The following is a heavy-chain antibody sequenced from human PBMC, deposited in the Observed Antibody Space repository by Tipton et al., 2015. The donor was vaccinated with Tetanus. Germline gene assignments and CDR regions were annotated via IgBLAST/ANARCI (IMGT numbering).Heavy chain of an antibody. D-gene: IGHD3-3*01. CDR2: VSYSGRT. CDR1: GGSVRSGDYS. J-gene: IGHJ4*02. V-gene: IGHV4-61*08. CDR3: ARANYEFPKKGPFDS. Sequence: PGLVKPSETLSLTCTVPGGSVRSGDYSWNWIRQPPGKGLEWLAYVSYSGRTNSNYSLKSRITISQDTSKNQFSLKLTSVTAADTAVYYCARANYEFPKKGPFDSWGQGSLVIVSS.